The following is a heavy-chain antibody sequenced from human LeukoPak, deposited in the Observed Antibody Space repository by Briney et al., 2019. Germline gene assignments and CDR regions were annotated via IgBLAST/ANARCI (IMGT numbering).Heavy chain of an antibody. Sequence: SETLSLTCAVSGYSISSGYYWGWVRQPPGKGLEWIGSIYHSGSTHYNPSLKSRVTISVDTSKNQFSLKLSSVTAADTAVYYCARQQWELLGWVDYWGQGTLVTVSS. V-gene: IGHV4-38-2*01. CDR3: ARQQWELLGWVDY. D-gene: IGHD1-26*01. CDR2: IYHSGST. J-gene: IGHJ4*02. CDR1: GYSISSGYY.